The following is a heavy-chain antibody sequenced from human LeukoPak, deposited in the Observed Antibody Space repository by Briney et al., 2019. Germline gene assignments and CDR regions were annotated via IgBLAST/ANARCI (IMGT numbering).Heavy chain of an antibody. Sequence: PGGSLRLSCAASGFTFSSYWMYWVRQAPGKGLVWVSGIKNDGSFTGYADSVKGRFSISRDNAKNTLFLQMNSLRAEDTAVYYCASGIVPTTEGGRPDYWGQGTLVTVSS. J-gene: IGHJ4*02. V-gene: IGHV3-74*01. D-gene: IGHD5-12*01. CDR1: GFTFSSYW. CDR2: IKNDGSFT. CDR3: ASGIVPTTEGGRPDY.